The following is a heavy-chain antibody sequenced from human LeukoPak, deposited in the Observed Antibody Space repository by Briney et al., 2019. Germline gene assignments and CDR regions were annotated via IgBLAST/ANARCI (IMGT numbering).Heavy chain of an antibody. CDR3: TRDATSYGSGTFNNLY. CDR1: GFICSSYS. J-gene: IGHJ4*02. D-gene: IGHD3-10*01. CDR2: ISGSSSSV. V-gene: IGHV3-48*01. Sequence: GGSLRLSCAASGFICSSYSMNWVRQAPGKGLEWVSFISGSSSSVYYGDSVKGRFTISRDNAKCSLYLQMNGLRAEDTAIYYCTRDATSYGSGTFNNLYWGQGALVTVSS.